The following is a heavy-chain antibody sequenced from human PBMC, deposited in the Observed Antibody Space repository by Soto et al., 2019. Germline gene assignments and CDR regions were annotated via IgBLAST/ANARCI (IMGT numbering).Heavy chain of an antibody. J-gene: IGHJ5*02. CDR1: GGSISSSSYY. D-gene: IGHD6-13*01. V-gene: IGHV4-39*01. CDR2: IYYSGST. CDR3: ARHVRGFSGNSRTFDP. Sequence: SETLSLTCTVSGGSISSSSYYWGWIRQPPGKGLEWIGSIYYSGSTYYNPSLKSRVTISVDTSKNQFSLKLSSVTAADTAVYYCARHVRGFSGNSRTFDPWGQGTLVTVSS.